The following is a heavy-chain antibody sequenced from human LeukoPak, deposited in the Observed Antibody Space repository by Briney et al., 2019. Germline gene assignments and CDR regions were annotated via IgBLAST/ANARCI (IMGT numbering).Heavy chain of an antibody. J-gene: IGHJ5*02. Sequence: GGSLRLSCAASGFTFSSYGMHWVRQAPGKGLEWVAFIRYDGSNKYYADSVKGRFTISRDNSKNTLYLQMNSLRAEDTAVYYCARDEVGANWFDPWGQGTLVTVSS. CDR3: ARDEVGANWFDP. D-gene: IGHD1-26*01. CDR2: IRYDGSNK. CDR1: GFTFSSYG. V-gene: IGHV3-30*02.